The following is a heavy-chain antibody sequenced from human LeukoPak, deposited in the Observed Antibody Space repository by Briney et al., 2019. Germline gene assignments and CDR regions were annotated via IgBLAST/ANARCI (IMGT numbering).Heavy chain of an antibody. D-gene: IGHD1-26*01. CDR2: INSDGSST. CDR3: ARGDESGSYSY. CDR1: GFTFSSYW. J-gene: IGHJ4*02. V-gene: IGHV3-74*01. Sequence: GGSLRLSCAASGFTFSSYWMHWVRQAPGKGLVWVSRINSDGSSTSYADSVRGRFTISRDNAKNTLYLQMNSLRAEDTAVYYCARGDESGSYSYWGQGTLVTVSS.